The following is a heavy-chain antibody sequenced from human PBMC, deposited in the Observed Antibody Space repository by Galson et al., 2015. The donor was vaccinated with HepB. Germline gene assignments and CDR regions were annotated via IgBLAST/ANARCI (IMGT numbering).Heavy chain of an antibody. J-gene: IGHJ6*02. CDR3: AKETVPAVHYYYGMDV. CDR1: GFTFSSYG. V-gene: IGHV3-30*02. Sequence: SLRLSCAAYGFTFSSYGMHWVRPAPGKGLEWVAYIRYDGDNKYYADSVKGRFTISRGNSKNTLYLRMDCLRADDTDVYYCAKETVPAVHYYYGMDVWGQGTTFTVSS. CDR2: IRYDGDNK. D-gene: IGHD2-2*01.